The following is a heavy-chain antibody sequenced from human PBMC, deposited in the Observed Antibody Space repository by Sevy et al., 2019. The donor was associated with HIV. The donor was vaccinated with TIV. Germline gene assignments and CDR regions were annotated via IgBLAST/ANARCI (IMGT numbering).Heavy chain of an antibody. V-gene: IGHV3-66*02. CDR1: GFTVSSNY. CDR2: IYSGGST. Sequence: GGSLRLSCAASGFTVSSNYMSWVRQAPGKGLEWVSVIYSGGSTYYSDSVKGRFTISRDNSKNTLYLQMNSLRGEDTAVYYCARDGGSHGYLSWGQGTLVTVSS. J-gene: IGHJ5*02. D-gene: IGHD5-18*01. CDR3: ARDGGSHGYLS.